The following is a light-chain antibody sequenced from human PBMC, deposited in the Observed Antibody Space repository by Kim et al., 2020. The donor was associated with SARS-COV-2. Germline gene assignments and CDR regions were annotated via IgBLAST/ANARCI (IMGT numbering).Light chain of an antibody. CDR2: LAS. V-gene: IGKV1-5*03. CDR1: ENIGTW. CDR3: QHYSRFPYS. J-gene: IGKJ2*01. Sequence: DIQMTQSPSTLSASVGDRVTITCRASENIGTWLAWYQQKPGRAPRLLIYLASTLETGVPSRFSGTGSGTEFSLSITSLQPDDFATYYCQHYSRFPYSFGQGTKLEIK.